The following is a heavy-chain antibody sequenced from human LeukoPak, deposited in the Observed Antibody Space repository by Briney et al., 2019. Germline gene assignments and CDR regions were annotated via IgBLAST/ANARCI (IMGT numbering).Heavy chain of an antibody. CDR3: ARDIVVVPAAIAWFDP. CDR2: IYYSGST. V-gene: IGHV4-30-4*08. J-gene: IGHJ5*02. Sequence: SQTLSLTCTVSGGSISSGDYYWSWIRQPPGKGLEWIGHIYYSGSTYYNPSLKSRVTISVDTSKNQFSLKLSSVTAADTAVYYCARDIVVVPAAIAWFDPWGQGTLVTVSS. CDR1: GGSISSGDYY. D-gene: IGHD2-2*01.